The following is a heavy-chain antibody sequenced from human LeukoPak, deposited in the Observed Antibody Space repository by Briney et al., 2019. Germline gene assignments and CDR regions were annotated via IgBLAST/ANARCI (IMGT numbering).Heavy chain of an antibody. Sequence: ASVKVSCKASGGTFSSYAISWVRQAPGQGLEWMGRIIPILGIANYAQKFQGRVTITADKSTSTAYMELSSLRSEDTAVYYCATLYCSGGSCYSSSVVYFDYWGQGTLVTVSS. D-gene: IGHD2-15*01. CDR1: GGTFSSYA. J-gene: IGHJ4*02. CDR2: IIPILGIA. V-gene: IGHV1-69*04. CDR3: ATLYCSGGSCYSSSVVYFDY.